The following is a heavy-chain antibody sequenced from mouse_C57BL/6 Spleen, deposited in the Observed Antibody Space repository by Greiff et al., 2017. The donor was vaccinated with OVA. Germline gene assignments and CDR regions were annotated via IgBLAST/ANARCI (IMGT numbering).Heavy chain of an antibody. CDR1: GFTFSSYA. D-gene: IGHD2-5*01. Sequence: EVKLMESGEGLVKPGGSLKLSCAASGFTFSSYAMSWVRQTPEKRLEWVAYISSGGDYIYYADTVKGRFTISRDNARNTLYLQMSSLKSEDTAMYYCTREESYYSNYEAYAMDYWGQGTSVTVSS. CDR3: TREESYYSNYEAYAMDY. V-gene: IGHV5-9-1*02. CDR2: ISSGGDYI. J-gene: IGHJ4*01.